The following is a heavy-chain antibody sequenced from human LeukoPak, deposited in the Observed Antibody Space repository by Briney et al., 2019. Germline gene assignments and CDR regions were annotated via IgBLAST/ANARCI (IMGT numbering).Heavy chain of an antibody. CDR3: ARDDTIFGVVIHFDY. D-gene: IGHD3-3*01. CDR2: INPSGGST. V-gene: IGHV1-46*01. J-gene: IGHJ4*02. CDR1: GYTFTSYY. Sequence: ASVKVSCKASGYTFTSYYMHWVRQAPGQGLEWMGIINPSGGSTSYAQKFQGRVTMTRDTSTSTVYMELSSLRSEDTAVYYCARDDTIFGVVIHFDYWGQGTLVTVSS.